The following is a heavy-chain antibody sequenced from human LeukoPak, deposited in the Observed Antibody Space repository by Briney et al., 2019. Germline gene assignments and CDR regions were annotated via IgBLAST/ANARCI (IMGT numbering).Heavy chain of an antibody. J-gene: IGHJ4*02. CDR3: AKLLTGGYSYGQNDC. CDR1: GFSFSSYG. CDR2: IRYDGSNE. D-gene: IGHD5-18*01. Sequence: GGSLRLSCAASGFSFSSYGMHWVRQAPGKGLEWVAFIRYDGSNEYYADSVKGRFTISRDNSKNTLYLQMNSLRAEDTAVYYCAKLLTGGYSYGQNDCWGQGTLVTVSS. V-gene: IGHV3-30*02.